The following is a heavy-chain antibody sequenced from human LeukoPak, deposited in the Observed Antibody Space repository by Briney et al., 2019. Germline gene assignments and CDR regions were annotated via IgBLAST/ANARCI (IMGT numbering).Heavy chain of an antibody. J-gene: IGHJ4*02. V-gene: IGHV3-30-3*01. CDR1: GFTFSSYA. D-gene: IGHD3-10*01. Sequence: GGSLRLSCAASGFTFSSYAMHWVRQAPGKGLEWVAVISYDGSNKYYADSVKGRFTISRDNFKNTLYLQMNSLRAEDTAVYYCARDSVEVRGVIIPYYFDYWGQGTLVTVSS. CDR3: ARDSVEVRGVIIPYYFDY. CDR2: ISYDGSNK.